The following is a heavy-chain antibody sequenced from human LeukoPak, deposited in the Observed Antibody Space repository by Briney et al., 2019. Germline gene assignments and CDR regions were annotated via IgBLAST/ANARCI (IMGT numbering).Heavy chain of an antibody. CDR2: IYSSGKT. V-gene: IGHV4-4*07. D-gene: IGHD3-22*01. J-gene: IGHJ3*02. CDR3: ARHYYDSSGYFADAFDI. CDR1: GGSINNYY. Sequence: SETLSLTCTVSGGSINNYYWTWIRQPAGKGLEWIGRIYSSGKTNYNPSLKSRVAISVDTSKNQFSLKLNSVTAADTAVYYCARHYYDSSGYFADAFDIWGQGTMVTVSS.